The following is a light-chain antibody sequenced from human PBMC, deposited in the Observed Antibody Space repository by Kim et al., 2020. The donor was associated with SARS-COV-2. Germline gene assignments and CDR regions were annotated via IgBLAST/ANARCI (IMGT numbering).Light chain of an antibody. CDR2: DAT. Sequence: LSRGESAPLLESARQSDDHSLTWYPEKPGQAPRLLIHDATKGATGNPTRFRGSGSGTNFTLTLSSLGPEKFAIDYCQQRRFWPPGSFGQGTRLKI. CDR3: QQRRFWPPGS. V-gene: IGKV3-11*01. J-gene: IGKJ2*04. CDR1: QSDDHS.